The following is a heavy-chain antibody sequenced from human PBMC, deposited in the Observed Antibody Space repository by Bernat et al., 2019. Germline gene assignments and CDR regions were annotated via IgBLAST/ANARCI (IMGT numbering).Heavy chain of an antibody. V-gene: IGHV1-46*03. J-gene: IGHJ3*02. CDR1: GYTFISYY. CDR3: ARGCGEGSGCGLAFDI. D-gene: IGHD6-19*01. Sequence: QVQLVQSGAEVKKPGASVKVSCKASGYTFISYYMHWVRQAPGQGLEWMGIINPSGGSTSYAQKFQGRVTMTRDTSTSTVYMELSSLRSEDTAVYYCARGCGEGSGCGLAFDIWGQGTMVTVSS. CDR2: INPSGGST.